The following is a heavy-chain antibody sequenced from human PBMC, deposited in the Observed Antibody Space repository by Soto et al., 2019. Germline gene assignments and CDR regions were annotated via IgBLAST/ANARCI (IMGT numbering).Heavy chain of an antibody. CDR3: AGPYSSGWYFDY. J-gene: IGHJ4*02. D-gene: IGHD6-19*01. CDR2: IYYSGST. V-gene: IGHV4-39*01. CDR1: GGSISSSSYY. Sequence: QLQLQESGPGLVKPSETLSLTCTVSGGSISSSSYYWGWIRQPPGKGLGWIGSIYYSGSTYYNPSVKSGVTISVDTSKSQFAVKLSSVTAAERAVYYCAGPYSSGWYFDYWGQGTLVTVSS.